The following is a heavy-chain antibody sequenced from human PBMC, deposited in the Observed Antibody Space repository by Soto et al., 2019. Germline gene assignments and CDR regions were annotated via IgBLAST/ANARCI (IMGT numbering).Heavy chain of an antibody. J-gene: IGHJ4*02. Sequence: PGESLKISCKGSGYSFTSYWIGWVRQMPGKGLEWMGIIYPGDSDTRYSPSFQGQVTISADKSISTAYLQWSSLKASDTAMYYCARCIAVAGWKCYFDYWGQGTLVTVSS. D-gene: IGHD6-19*01. V-gene: IGHV5-51*01. CDR3: ARCIAVAGWKCYFDY. CDR2: IYPGDSDT. CDR1: GYSFTSYW.